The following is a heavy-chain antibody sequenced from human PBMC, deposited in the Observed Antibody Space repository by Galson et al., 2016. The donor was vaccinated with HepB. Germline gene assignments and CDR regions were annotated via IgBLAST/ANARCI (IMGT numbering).Heavy chain of an antibody. CDR2: IRSKAYGGTA. D-gene: IGHD5-18*01. V-gene: IGHV3-49*03. Sequence: SLRLSCATSGFTFGNYAMSWFRQAPGKGLDWVGFIRSKAYGGTAEYAASVKARFTISRDDSKSIAYLQMNSLKTEDTAVYYCTRARGYSFGYSDYWGQGTLVTVSS. CDR1: GFTFGNYA. CDR3: TRARGYSFGYSDY. J-gene: IGHJ4*02.